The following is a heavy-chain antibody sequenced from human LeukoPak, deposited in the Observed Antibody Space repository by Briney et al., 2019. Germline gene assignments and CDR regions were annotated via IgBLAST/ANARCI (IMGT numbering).Heavy chain of an antibody. CDR2: ISAYNGNT. D-gene: IGHD3-3*01. CDR1: GYIFTSYG. Sequence: ASVKVSCKASGYIFTSYGISWVRQAPGQGLEWMGWISAYNGNTNYAQKLQGRVTMTTDTSTSTAYMELRSLRSDDTAVYYCARDTPFYDFWSGYPGKDYYYMDVWGKGTTVTVSS. J-gene: IGHJ6*03. CDR3: ARDTPFYDFWSGYPGKDYYYMDV. V-gene: IGHV1-18*01.